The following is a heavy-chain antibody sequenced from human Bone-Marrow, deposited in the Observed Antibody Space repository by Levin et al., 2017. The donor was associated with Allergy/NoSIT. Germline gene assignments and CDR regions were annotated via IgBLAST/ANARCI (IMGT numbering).Heavy chain of an antibody. J-gene: IGHJ4*02. CDR3: ARGFDIVVVPAAKGTAFDY. CDR2: INHSGST. D-gene: IGHD2-2*01. Sequence: SQTLSLTCAVYGGSFSGYYWSWIRQPPGKGLEWIGEINHSGSTNYNPSLKSRVTISVDTSKNQFSLKLSSVTAADTAVYYCARGFDIVVVPAAKGTAFDYWGQGTLVTVSS. CDR1: GGSFSGYY. V-gene: IGHV4-34*01.